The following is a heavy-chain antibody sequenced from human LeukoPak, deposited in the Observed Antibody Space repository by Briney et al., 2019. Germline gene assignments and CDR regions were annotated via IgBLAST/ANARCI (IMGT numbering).Heavy chain of an antibody. Sequence: GRPLRLSCAASGFTFSSYSMNWVRQAPGKGLEWVSSISSSSSYIYYADSVKGRFTISRDNAKNSLYLQMNSLRAEDTAVYYCARDGSGFDYWGQGTLVTVSS. CDR1: GFTFSSYS. J-gene: IGHJ4*02. CDR3: ARDGSGFDY. CDR2: ISSSSSYI. D-gene: IGHD3-10*01. V-gene: IGHV3-21*01.